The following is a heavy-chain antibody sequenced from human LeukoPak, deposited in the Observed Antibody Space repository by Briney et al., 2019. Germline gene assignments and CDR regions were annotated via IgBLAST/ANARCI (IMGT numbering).Heavy chain of an antibody. J-gene: IGHJ4*02. CDR3: ARTVGRGPGGHFDY. CDR1: GFSYRGYY. CDR2: ISDSGSYT. Sequence: GGSLRLSCAASGFSYRGYYMSWICQAPGKGLEWVAYISDSGSYTNYADSVRGRFTISRDNAKKSLFLQMIDLRPEDAAVYYCARTVGRGPGGHFDYWGQGALVTVSS. V-gene: IGHV3-11*03. D-gene: IGHD4-23*01.